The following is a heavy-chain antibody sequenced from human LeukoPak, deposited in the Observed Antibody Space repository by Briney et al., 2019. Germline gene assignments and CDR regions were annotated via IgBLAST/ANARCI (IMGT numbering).Heavy chain of an antibody. V-gene: IGHV3-7*01. D-gene: IGHD1-14*01. Sequence: GGSLRLSCAASGFTFGSYWMSWVRQAPGKGLEWVANIKQDGSEKYHVDSVKGRFTISRDNAKNSLYLQMNSLRAEDTAVYYCARDNPPADHLFDYWGQGTLVTVSS. CDR2: IKQDGSEK. CDR3: ARDNPPADHLFDY. J-gene: IGHJ4*02. CDR1: GFTFGSYW.